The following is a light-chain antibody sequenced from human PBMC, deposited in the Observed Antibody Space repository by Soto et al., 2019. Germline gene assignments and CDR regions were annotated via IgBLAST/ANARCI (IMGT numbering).Light chain of an antibody. CDR2: DAS. CDR1: QSISNW. V-gene: IGKV1-5*01. CDR3: QQYNSYPFT. Sequence: DIQMTQSPSTLSASVGDRVTITCRASQSISNWLAWYQQKPGKAPKFLIYDASSLESGVPSRFSGSGSGTEFTLTISSLQPDDFATYYCQQYNSYPFTFGPGTKVDIK. J-gene: IGKJ3*01.